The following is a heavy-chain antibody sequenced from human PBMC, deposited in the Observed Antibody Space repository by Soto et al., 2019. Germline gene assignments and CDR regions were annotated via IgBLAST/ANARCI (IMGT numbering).Heavy chain of an antibody. CDR3: EREGQAPYYYYGMDV. CDR1: GYTFTNYG. Sequence: QVQVVQSGDEVKKPGASVKVSCKASGYTFTNYGFSWVRQAPGQGLEWMGWISGYNGNTKYAEKFQGRVTITTDTSTSTAHMELRSLRSDDTAVYYCEREGQAPYYYYGMDVWGQGTAVTVSS. V-gene: IGHV1-18*01. J-gene: IGHJ6*02. CDR2: ISGYNGNT.